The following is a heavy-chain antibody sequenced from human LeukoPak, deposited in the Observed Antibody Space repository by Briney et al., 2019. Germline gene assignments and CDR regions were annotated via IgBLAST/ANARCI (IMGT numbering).Heavy chain of an antibody. V-gene: IGHV3-23*01. CDR2: ISGSGGST. D-gene: IGHD4-17*01. J-gene: IGHJ4*02. Sequence: GGSLRLSCAASGFTISSYAMSWVRQAPGKGLEWVSAISGSGGSTYYADSVKGRFTISRDNSKNTLYLQMNSLRAEDTAVYYCAKAPWGDYVPDFDYWGQGTLVTVSS. CDR1: GFTISSYA. CDR3: AKAPWGDYVPDFDY.